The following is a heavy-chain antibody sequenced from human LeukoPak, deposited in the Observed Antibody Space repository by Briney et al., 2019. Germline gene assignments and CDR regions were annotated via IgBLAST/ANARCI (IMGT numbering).Heavy chain of an antibody. V-gene: IGHV4-4*07. CDR1: GYSISSYC. Sequence: WETLSLTCTVSGYSISSYCLSWVRQPAGKGLEWVGRIYSSGTTSYNPSLKSRVPISVDKSKRQFSMQLSSLTAADTAVYYCARDGRDNSGYETGVFDIWGQGTMVTVSS. CDR3: ARDGRDNSGYETGVFDI. J-gene: IGHJ3*02. CDR2: IYSSGTT. D-gene: IGHD5-12*01.